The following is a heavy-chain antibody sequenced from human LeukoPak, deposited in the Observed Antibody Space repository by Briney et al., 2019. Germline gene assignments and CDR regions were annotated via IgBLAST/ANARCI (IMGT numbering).Heavy chain of an antibody. D-gene: IGHD5-18*01. J-gene: IGHJ4*02. CDR2: ISGSGNSI. V-gene: IGHV3-23*01. CDR1: GITFSSYG. CDR3: AKGYSYSDY. Sequence: GGSLRLSCVASGITFSSYGMSWVRQAPGKGLEGVSAISGSGNSIYYAGSVKGRFTLSRDNSKNTLSLQMNSLRSEDTAVYYCAKGYSYSDYWGQGTLVTVSS.